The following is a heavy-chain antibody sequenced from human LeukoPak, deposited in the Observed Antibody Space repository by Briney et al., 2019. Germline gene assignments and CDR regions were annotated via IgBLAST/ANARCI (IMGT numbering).Heavy chain of an antibody. V-gene: IGHV5-51*01. D-gene: IGHD2-2*02. Sequence: GESLKISCKGSGYSFTSYWIGWVRQMPGKGLEWMGIIYPGDSDTRYSPSFQGQVTISADKSISTAYLQWSSLKASDTAMYYCARSWGYCSSTSCYNYYYYYMDVRGKGTTVTVSS. J-gene: IGHJ6*03. CDR1: GYSFTSYW. CDR2: IYPGDSDT. CDR3: ARSWGYCSSTSCYNYYYYYMDV.